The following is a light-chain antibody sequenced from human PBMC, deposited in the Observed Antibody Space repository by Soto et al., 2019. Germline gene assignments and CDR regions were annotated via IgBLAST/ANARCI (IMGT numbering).Light chain of an antibody. CDR1: QSVSSS. J-gene: IGKJ1*01. CDR3: QQYNNWWT. V-gene: IGKV3-15*01. Sequence: EMVMTQSPATLSMSPGERATLSCRSSQSVSSSLAWYQQKPGQAPRLLIYVASTRATGIPARFSGSGSGTEFTLTISSLEFEDSAVYYCQQYNNWWTFGQGTKVEIK. CDR2: VAS.